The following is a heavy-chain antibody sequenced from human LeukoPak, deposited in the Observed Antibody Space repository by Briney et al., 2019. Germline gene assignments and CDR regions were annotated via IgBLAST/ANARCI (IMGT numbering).Heavy chain of an antibody. V-gene: IGHV4-39*01. Sequence: SETLSLTCTVSGGSISSSSYYWGWIRQPPGKGLEWIGSIYYSGSTYYNPSLKSRVTISVDTSKNQFSLKLSSVTAADTAVYYCASPMNYYDSSDYWGQGTLVTVSS. D-gene: IGHD3-22*01. J-gene: IGHJ4*02. CDR1: GGSISSSSYY. CDR2: IYYSGST. CDR3: ASPMNYYDSSDY.